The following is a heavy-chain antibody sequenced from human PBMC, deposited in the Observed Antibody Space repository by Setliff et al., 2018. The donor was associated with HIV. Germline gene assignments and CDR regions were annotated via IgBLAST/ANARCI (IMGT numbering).Heavy chain of an antibody. J-gene: IGHJ5*02. D-gene: IGHD2-2*02. CDR3: ARDALIVVVPAAIGFDP. V-gene: IGHV3-21*01. CDR2: ISTSGTYI. CDR1: GFTFSSYS. Sequence: PGGSLRLSCTASGFTFSSYSMNWVRQAPGKGLEWVSSISTSGTYIYYADSVKGRFTISRDNAKNSLYLQMNSLRADVTAVYYSARDALIVVVPAAIGFDPWGQGTLVTVSS.